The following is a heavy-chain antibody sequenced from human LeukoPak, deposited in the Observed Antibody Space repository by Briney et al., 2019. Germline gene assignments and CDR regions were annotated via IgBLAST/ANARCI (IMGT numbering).Heavy chain of an antibody. CDR2: IYYSGST. CDR1: GGSISSCY. J-gene: IGHJ6*03. Sequence: SETLSLTCTVSGGSISSCYWSWIQQPPGKGLEWIGYIYYSGSTNYDPSLKSRVTISVDTSKNQFSLKLSSVTAADTAVYYCARGPPNYDFWSGIYYYYYYMDVWGKGTTVTVSS. CDR3: ARGPPNYDFWSGIYYYYYYMDV. V-gene: IGHV4-59*01. D-gene: IGHD3-3*01.